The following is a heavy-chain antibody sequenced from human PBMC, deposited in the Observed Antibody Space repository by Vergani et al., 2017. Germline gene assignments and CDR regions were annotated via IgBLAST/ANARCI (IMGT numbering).Heavy chain of an antibody. V-gene: IGHV4-31*03. CDR1: GGSISSGGYY. Sequence: QVQLQESGPGLVKPSQTLSLTCSVSGGSISSGGYYWSWIRQHPGKGLEWIGYIYYSGSTYYNPSLKSRVTISIDTSKNQFSLKLSSVTAADTAVYYCARMMGRDIVVVPAADAFDIWSQGTMVTVSS. CDR3: ARMMGRDIVVVPAADAFDI. J-gene: IGHJ3*02. D-gene: IGHD2-2*01. CDR2: IYYSGST.